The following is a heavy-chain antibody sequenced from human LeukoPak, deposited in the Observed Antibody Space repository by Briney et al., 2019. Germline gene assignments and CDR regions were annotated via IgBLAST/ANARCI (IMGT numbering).Heavy chain of an antibody. CDR2: IYYSGST. J-gene: IGHJ3*02. CDR1: DGSISSSSYY. CDR3: AGFDCYDLGPGDAFDI. Sequence: SAPLSLTCSVSDGSISSSSYYWGRIPQPPGKGLEWIGSIYYSGSTYYNPSLKSRVTISIDTSKNQYSLKLSSVPAADTAVYYCAGFDCYDLGPGDAFDIWGQGTMVTVSS. D-gene: IGHD2-21*01. V-gene: IGHV4-39*01.